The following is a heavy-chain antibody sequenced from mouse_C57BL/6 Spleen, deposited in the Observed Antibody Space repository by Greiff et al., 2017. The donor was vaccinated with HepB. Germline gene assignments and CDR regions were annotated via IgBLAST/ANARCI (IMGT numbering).Heavy chain of an antibody. V-gene: IGHV5-4*01. CDR3: ARDRGDVFYAMDY. J-gene: IGHJ4*01. CDR1: GFTFSSYA. CDR2: ISDGGSYT. Sequence: DVMLVESGGGLVKPGGSLKLSCAASGFTFSSYAMSWVRQTPEKRLEWVATISDGGSYTYYPDNVKGRFTISRDNAKNNLYLQMSHLKSEDTAMYYCARDRGDVFYAMDYWGQGTSVTVSS.